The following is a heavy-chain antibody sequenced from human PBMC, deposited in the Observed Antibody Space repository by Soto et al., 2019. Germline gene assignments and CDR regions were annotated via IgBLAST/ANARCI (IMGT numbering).Heavy chain of an antibody. J-gene: IGHJ5*02. CDR1: GFTFRSFT. D-gene: IGHD6-13*01. CDR3: TRDASRDSSARGWFDP. V-gene: IGHV3-21*01. Sequence: GGSLRLSCAASGFTFRSFTMNWVRQAPGKGLEWVSTISSNSAYIYYTDALRGRFTISRDNAKNSLHLQMNSLRAEDTAVYYCTRDASRDSSARGWFDPWGPGTWVTV. CDR2: ISSNSAYI.